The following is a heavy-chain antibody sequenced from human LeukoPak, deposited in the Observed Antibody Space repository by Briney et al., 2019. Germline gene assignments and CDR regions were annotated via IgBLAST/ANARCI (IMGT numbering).Heavy chain of an antibody. J-gene: IGHJ4*02. D-gene: IGHD3-22*01. CDR1: GFTFSNYA. V-gene: IGHV3-23*01. CDR3: ARAYYYDSSATPDY. Sequence: PGESLRLSWAASGFTFSNYAISCVRQAPGKGLEWVSAISGSGYNTYYADSVKGRFTISRDNSKNTVYLQMNSLRAEDTAVYYCARAYYYDSSATPDYWGQGTLVTVSS. CDR2: ISGSGYNT.